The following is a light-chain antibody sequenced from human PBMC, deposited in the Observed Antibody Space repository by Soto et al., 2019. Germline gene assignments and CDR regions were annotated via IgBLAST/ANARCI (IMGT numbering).Light chain of an antibody. V-gene: IGKV3-15*01. CDR3: QQYKCWPPL. CDR1: QSLSSN. Sequence: ERVMTQSPATLSVSPGERATLSCRASQSLSSNLAWYQQKPGQAPRLLIYGASTRATGIPARFSGSRSGTEFTLTISSLQSEDLAVYYCQQYKCWPPLFGPGTKVDIK. CDR2: GAS. J-gene: IGKJ3*01.